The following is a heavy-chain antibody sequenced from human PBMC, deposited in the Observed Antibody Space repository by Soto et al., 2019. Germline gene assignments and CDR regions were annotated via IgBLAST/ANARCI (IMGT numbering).Heavy chain of an antibody. V-gene: IGHV5-10-1*01. CDR1: GYSFTSYW. D-gene: IGHD5-12*01. Sequence: PGESLKISCKGSGYSFTSYWISWVRQMPGKGLEWMGRIDPSDSYTNYSPSFQGHVTISADKSISTAYLQWSSLKASDTAMYYCAQVVATIDGAFDYWGQGTLVTVLL. CDR2: IDPSDSYT. CDR3: AQVVATIDGAFDY. J-gene: IGHJ4*02.